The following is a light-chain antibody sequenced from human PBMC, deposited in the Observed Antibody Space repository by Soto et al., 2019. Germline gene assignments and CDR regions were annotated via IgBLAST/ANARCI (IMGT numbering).Light chain of an antibody. CDR2: EGT. V-gene: IGLV2-23*01. CDR3: CSSAGDIVVR. CDR1: SDVGSYNL. Sequence: QSALTQPASVSGSPGQSITISCTSDVGSYNLVSWYQHHPGKAPKLIIYEGTERPSGVSNRFSGIGSGNTASLTISGLQAEDEADYYCCSSAGDIVVRFGGGTKLTVL. J-gene: IGLJ2*01.